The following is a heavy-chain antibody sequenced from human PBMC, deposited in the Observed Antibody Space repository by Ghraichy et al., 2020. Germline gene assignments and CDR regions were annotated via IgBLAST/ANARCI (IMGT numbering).Heavy chain of an antibody. D-gene: IGHD3-22*01. V-gene: IGHV3-49*04. J-gene: IGHJ4*02. CDR1: GFTFDDYA. CDR2: IRSKTYSGTT. CDR3: TRGYYDSSGYFTH. Sequence: GGSLRLSCTASGFTFDDYAMTWVRQAPGKGLEWVGFIRSKTYSGTTEYAASVKGRFTISRDDSKSIAYLQMNSLKTEDTAVYYCTRGYYDSSGYFTHWGQGTLVTVSS.